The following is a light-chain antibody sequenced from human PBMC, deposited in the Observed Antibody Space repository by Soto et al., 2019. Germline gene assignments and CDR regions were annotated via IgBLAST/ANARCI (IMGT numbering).Light chain of an antibody. V-gene: IGKV1-39*01. CDR2: AAS. Sequence: DIQMTQSPSSLSASVGDRVTITCRASQSISSYLNWYQQKPGKAPKLLIYAASSLQSGVPSRFSGSGSGTDFTLTISSLQPEDFFTYSCQHDYSTPYPLGP. CDR1: QSISSY. J-gene: IGKJ3*01. CDR3: QHDYSTPYP.